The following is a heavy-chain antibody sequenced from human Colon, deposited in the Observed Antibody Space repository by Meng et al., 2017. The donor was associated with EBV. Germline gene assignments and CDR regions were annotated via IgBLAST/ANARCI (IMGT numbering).Heavy chain of an antibody. V-gene: IGHV4-30-4*03. CDR2: IYQSGRT. Sequence: QVQLQESGPGLVKPSQTLSLTCTVSGGSISSGDYYWSWIRQPPGKGLEWIGEIYQSGRTNYNPSVKSRVSMSVDKSQNHFSLRLSSVTAADTAVYYCTTLYGDSISWGQGTLVTVSS. CDR3: TTLYGDSIS. D-gene: IGHD4-17*01. CDR1: GGSISSGDYY. J-gene: IGHJ4*02.